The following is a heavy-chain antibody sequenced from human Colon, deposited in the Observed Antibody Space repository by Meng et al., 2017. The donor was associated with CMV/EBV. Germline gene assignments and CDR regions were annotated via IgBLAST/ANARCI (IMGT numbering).Heavy chain of an antibody. CDR1: GFTFSSYA. J-gene: IGHJ4*02. CDR3: ARGGSRSYFFDN. Sequence: GESLKISCAASGFTFSSYAMHWVRQAPGKGLEWVAVISYDGSNKYYADSVKGRFTISRDNAKNSSSLHMNSLRAEDTAIYYCARGGSRSYFFDNWGQGTLVTVSS. CDR2: ISYDGSNK. V-gene: IGHV3-30-3*01. D-gene: IGHD3-10*01.